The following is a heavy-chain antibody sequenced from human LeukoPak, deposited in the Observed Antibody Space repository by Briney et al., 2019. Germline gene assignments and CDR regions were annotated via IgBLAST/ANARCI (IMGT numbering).Heavy chain of an antibody. CDR2: ISSSSSYI. V-gene: IGHV3-21*04. J-gene: IGHJ6*03. D-gene: IGHD5-24*01. CDR3: ARDEVDGHRKGYYYYYMDV. CDR1: GFTFSSYS. Sequence: GGSLRLCCAASGFTFSSYSMNWVRQAPGKGLEWVSSISSSSSYIYYADSVKGRFTISRDNSRNTLYLQMNSLRAEDTAVYYCARDEVDGHRKGYYYYYMDVWGKGTTVTVSS.